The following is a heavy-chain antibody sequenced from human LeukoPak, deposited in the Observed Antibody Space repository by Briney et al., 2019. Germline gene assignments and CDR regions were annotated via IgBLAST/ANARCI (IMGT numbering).Heavy chain of an antibody. D-gene: IGHD6-6*01. J-gene: IGHJ4*02. CDR1: GYTFTSYG. CDR2: ISAYNGNT. V-gene: IGHV1-18*01. CDR3: ARSIAGPGGLYYFDY. Sequence: GASVKVSCKASGYTFTSYGISWVRQAPGQGLEWMGWISAYNGNTNYAQKLQGRVTMTTDTSTSTAYMELRSLRSDDTAVYYCARSIAGPGGLYYFDYWGQGTLVTVSS.